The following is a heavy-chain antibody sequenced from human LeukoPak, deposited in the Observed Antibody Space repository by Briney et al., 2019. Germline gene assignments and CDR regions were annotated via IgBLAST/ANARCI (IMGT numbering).Heavy chain of an antibody. CDR2: INPNSGGT. V-gene: IGHV1-2*02. D-gene: IGHD1-26*01. Sequence: ASVKVSCKASGYTFTGYYMHWVRRAPGQGLEWMGWINPNSGGTNYAQKFQGRVTMTRDTSISTAYMELSRLRSDDTAVYYCARDGQWELLNAFDIWGQGTMVTVSS. J-gene: IGHJ3*02. CDR1: GYTFTGYY. CDR3: ARDGQWELLNAFDI.